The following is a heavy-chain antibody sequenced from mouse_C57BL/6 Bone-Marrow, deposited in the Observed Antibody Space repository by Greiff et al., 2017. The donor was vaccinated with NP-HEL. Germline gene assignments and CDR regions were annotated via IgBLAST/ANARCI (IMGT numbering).Heavy chain of an antibody. V-gene: IGHV1-64*01. J-gene: IGHJ1*03. CDR3: GGDGNHGYFDV. D-gene: IGHD2-1*01. CDR1: GYTFTSYW. Sequence: QVQLQQPGAELVKPGASVKLSCKASGYTFTSYWMHWVKQRPGQGLEWIGMIHPNSGSTNYNEKFKSKATLTVDKSSSTAYMQLSSLTSEDSAVYYWGGDGNHGYFDVWGKGTTVTVSS. CDR2: IHPNSGST.